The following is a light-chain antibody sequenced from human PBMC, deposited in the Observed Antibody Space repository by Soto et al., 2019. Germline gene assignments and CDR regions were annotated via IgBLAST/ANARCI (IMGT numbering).Light chain of an antibody. CDR1: SSDVGGYNY. CDR3: SSYAGSNNLNWL. CDR2: EVS. J-gene: IGLJ2*01. V-gene: IGLV2-8*01. Sequence: QSVLTQPPSASGSPGQSVTISCTGTSSDVGGYNYVSWYQQQPGKAPKLVIYEVSKRPSGVPDRFSGSKSGNTASLTVSGLQAEDEADYYCSSYAGSNNLNWLFGGGTKLTV.